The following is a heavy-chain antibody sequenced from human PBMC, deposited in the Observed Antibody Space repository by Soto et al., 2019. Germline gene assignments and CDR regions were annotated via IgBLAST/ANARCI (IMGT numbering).Heavy chain of an antibody. Sequence: DSVKVSCKASGYTFTIYYIYWVLQAPGQGLEWMGIINPSGDSTSYAQKFQGRLTMTRDTSTTTVYMELSSLRSEDTAVYYCARGPQIIYDFWSGYYRGAFDIWGQGTMVTVSS. CDR3: ARGPQIIYDFWSGYYRGAFDI. CDR1: GYTFTIYY. CDR2: INPSGDST. J-gene: IGHJ3*02. V-gene: IGHV1-46*01. D-gene: IGHD3-3*01.